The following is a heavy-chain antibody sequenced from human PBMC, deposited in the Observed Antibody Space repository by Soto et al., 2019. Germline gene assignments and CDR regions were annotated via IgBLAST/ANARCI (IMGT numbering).Heavy chain of an antibody. J-gene: IGHJ4*02. V-gene: IGHV3-21*01. D-gene: IGHD6-19*01. CDR2: ISSSSSYI. CDR1: GFTFSSYS. Sequence: GGSLRLSCAASGFTFSSYSMNWVRQAPGKGLEWVSSISSSSSYIYYADSVKGRFTISRDNAKNSLYLQMNSLRAEDTAVYYCARDRVKVSSGWYRGTDYWGQGTLVTVSS. CDR3: ARDRVKVSSGWYRGTDY.